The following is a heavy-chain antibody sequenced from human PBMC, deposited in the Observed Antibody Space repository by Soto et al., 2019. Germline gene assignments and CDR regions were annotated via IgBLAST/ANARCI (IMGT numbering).Heavy chain of an antibody. CDR3: AKSVAAAGQFDY. D-gene: IGHD6-13*01. Sequence: QVQLVQSGAEVKKPGASVKVSCKASGYTFTSYGISWVRQAPGQGLEWMGWISAYNGNTNYAQKLQGRVTMTTDTSTXTAXXELRSLRSDDTAVYYCAKSVAAAGQFDYWGQGTLVTVSS. CDR1: GYTFTSYG. CDR2: ISAYNGNT. V-gene: IGHV1-18*01. J-gene: IGHJ4*02.